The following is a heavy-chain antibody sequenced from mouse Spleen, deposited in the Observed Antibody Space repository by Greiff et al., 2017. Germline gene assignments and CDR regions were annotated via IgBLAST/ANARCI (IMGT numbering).Heavy chain of an antibody. V-gene: IGHV5-17*01. J-gene: IGHJ2*01. CDR3: AKGPLGRVFDY. D-gene: IGHD4-1*01. CDR1: GFTFSDYG. Sequence: EVKLVESGGGLVKPGGSLKLSCAASGFTFSDYGMHWVRQAPEKGLEWVAYISSGSSTIYYADTVKGRFTISRDNAKNTLFLQMTSLRSEDTAMYYCAKGPLGRVFDYWGQGTTLTVSS. CDR2: ISSGSSTI.